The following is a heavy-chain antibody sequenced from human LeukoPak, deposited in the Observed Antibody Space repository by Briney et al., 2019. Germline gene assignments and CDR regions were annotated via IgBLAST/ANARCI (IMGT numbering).Heavy chain of an antibody. J-gene: IGHJ4*02. CDR3: ARGKALLLDY. CDR2: IIPIFGTA. D-gene: IGHD2-15*01. CDR1: GGTFSSYA. Sequence: ASXKVSCKASGGTFSSYAISWVRQAPGQGLEWMGGIIPIFGTANYAQKFQGRVTITTDESTSTAYMELSSLRSEDTAVYYCARGKALLLDYWGQGTLVTVSS. V-gene: IGHV1-69*05.